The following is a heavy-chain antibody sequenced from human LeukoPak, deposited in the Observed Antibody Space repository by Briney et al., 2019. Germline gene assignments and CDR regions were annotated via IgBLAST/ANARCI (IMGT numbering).Heavy chain of an antibody. CDR1: GGSFSGYY. V-gene: IGHV4-34*01. D-gene: IGHD3-10*01. CDR3: ASWPMVGGDDY. CDR2: INHSGST. Sequence: SSETLSLTCAVYGGSFSGYYWSWIRQPPGKGLEWIGEINHSGSTNYNPSLKSRVTISVDTSKNQFSLKLSSVTAADAAVYYCASWPMVGGDDYWGQGTLVTVSS. J-gene: IGHJ4*02.